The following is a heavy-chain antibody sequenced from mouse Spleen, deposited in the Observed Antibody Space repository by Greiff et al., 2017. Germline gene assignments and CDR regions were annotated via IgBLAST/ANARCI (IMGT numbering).Heavy chain of an antibody. CDR1: GFTFSSYA. CDR2: ISSGGSYT. Sequence: EVQGVESGGGLVKPGGSLKLSCAASGFTFSSYAMSWVRQTPEKRLEWVATISSGGSYTYYPDSVKGRFTISRDNAKNTLYLQMSSLRSEDTAMYYCARGTVLDYWGQGTSVTVSS. CDR3: ARGTVLDY. D-gene: IGHD1-1*01. V-gene: IGHV5-9-3*01. J-gene: IGHJ4*01.